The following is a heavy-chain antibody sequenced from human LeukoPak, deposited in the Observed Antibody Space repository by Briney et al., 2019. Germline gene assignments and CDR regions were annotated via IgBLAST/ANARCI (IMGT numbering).Heavy chain of an antibody. CDR2: IYYSGST. D-gene: IGHD3-22*01. J-gene: IGHJ4*02. CDR3: ARHDPQTYYYDSSGYFPFDY. CDR1: GGSFSGYY. Sequence: TSETLSLTCAVYGGSFSGYYWGWIRQPPGKGLEWIGSIYYSGSTYYNPSLKSRVTISVDTSKNQFSLKLSSVTAADTAVYYCARHDPQTYYYDSSGYFPFDYWGQGTLVTVSS. V-gene: IGHV4-39*01.